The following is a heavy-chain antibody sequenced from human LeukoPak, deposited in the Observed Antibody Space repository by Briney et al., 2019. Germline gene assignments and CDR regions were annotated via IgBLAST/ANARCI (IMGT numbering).Heavy chain of an antibody. J-gene: IGHJ3*02. D-gene: IGHD6-13*01. CDR2: INHSGST. V-gene: IGHV4-34*01. CDR3: ASGGYSSSWYRGAFDI. CDR1: GGSFSGYY. Sequence: PSETLSLTCAVYGGSFSGYYWSWIRQPPGKGLEWIGEINHSGSTNYNPSLKSRVTISVDTSKNQFSLKLSSVTAADTAVYYCASGGYSSSWYRGAFDIWGQGTMVTVSS.